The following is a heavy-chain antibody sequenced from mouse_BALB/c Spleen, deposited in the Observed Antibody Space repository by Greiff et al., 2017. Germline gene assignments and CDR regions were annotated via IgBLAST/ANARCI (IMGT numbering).Heavy chain of an antibody. V-gene: IGHV2-6-6*01. CDR2: IWGDGST. J-gene: IGHJ4*01. D-gene: IGHD2-2*01. CDR3: AKPEGYDDGGYAMDY. CDR1: GFSLTNSG. Sequence: VKVVESGPGLVAPSQSLSITCTVSGFSLTNSGVHWVRQSPGKGLEWLGVIWGDGSTNYNSAFKSRLSISKDNSKSQVFLKMNSLQTDDTARYYCAKPEGYDDGGYAMDYWGQGTSVTVSS.